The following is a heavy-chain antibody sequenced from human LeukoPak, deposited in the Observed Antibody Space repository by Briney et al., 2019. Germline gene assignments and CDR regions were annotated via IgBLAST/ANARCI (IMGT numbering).Heavy chain of an antibody. Sequence: GGSLRLSCAASGITFSDYWMSWVRQAQGKGLEWVANIRPDGSDKYYVDSVKGRFTISRDNAKSSLSLQMNSLRVEDTAVYYCVRSGSSSVIFDLWGQGTLVTVSS. CDR1: GITFSDYW. CDR2: IRPDGSDK. CDR3: VRSGSSSVIFDL. D-gene: IGHD6-6*01. J-gene: IGHJ4*02. V-gene: IGHV3-7*01.